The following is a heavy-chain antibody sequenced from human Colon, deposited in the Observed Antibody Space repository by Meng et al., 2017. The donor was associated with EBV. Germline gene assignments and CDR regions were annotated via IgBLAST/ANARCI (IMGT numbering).Heavy chain of an antibody. CDR1: GGSLDNSDYF. J-gene: IGHJ4*02. CDR2: VRYSGTA. D-gene: IGHD4-17*01. V-gene: IGHV4-39*01. CDR3: ARHVYGDSYGF. Sequence: QRRLRESGPGSFKLSQSLSLPCPCVGGSLDNSDYFWDWIRQPPGNGLEWIGSVRYSGTAYYNPSLTSRVTISVDTSKNQFSLNLSSLTAADTAVYYCARHVYGDSYGFWGQGTLVTVSS.